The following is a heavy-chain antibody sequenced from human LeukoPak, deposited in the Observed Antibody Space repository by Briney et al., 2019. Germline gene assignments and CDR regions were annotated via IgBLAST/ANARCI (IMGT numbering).Heavy chain of an antibody. D-gene: IGHD3-10*01. CDR3: ARDLIVYGLGSYFDY. V-gene: IGHV1-3*01. Sequence: GSSVKVSCKTSGYTFTTYSIHWVRQAPGQGLEWMAWINVGNGNTKYSQNFQGRLTITTDTSASTAYMELSSLRSEDTALYFCARDLIVYGLGSYFDYWGQGTLVTVSS. J-gene: IGHJ4*02. CDR1: GYTFTTYS. CDR2: INVGNGNT.